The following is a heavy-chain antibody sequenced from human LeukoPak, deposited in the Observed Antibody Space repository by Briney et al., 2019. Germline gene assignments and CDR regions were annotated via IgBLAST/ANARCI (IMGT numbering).Heavy chain of an antibody. CDR3: ARGDTAIYYNRMDV. CDR1: GYSFTRYW. V-gene: IGHV5-51*01. CDR2: IYPGDSDT. Sequence: GESLKISCKGSGYSFTRYWIAWVRHMPGTGLEWMGIIYPGDSDTRYSPSFQGQVTMSADKSISTAYLQWSSLKASDTAMYYCARGDTAIYYNRMDVWGQGTTVTVSS. D-gene: IGHD5-18*01. J-gene: IGHJ6*02.